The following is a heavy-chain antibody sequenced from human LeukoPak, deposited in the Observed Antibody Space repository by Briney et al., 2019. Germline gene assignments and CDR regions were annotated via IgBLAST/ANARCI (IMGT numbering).Heavy chain of an antibody. D-gene: IGHD3-16*01. J-gene: IGHJ4*02. V-gene: IGHV1-18*01. CDR3: ARAPENGHFGDY. Sequence: ASVKLSCKASGYTFTSYGISWVRQAPGQGLEWMGWISAYNGNTNYAQKLQGRVTMTTDTSTSTAYMELRSLRSDDTAVYYCARAPENGHFGDYWGQGTLVTVSS. CDR1: GYTFTSYG. CDR2: ISAYNGNT.